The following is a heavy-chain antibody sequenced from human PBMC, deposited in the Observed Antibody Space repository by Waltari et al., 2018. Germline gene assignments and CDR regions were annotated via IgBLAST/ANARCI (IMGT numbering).Heavy chain of an antibody. CDR1: GGTFSSYT. J-gene: IGHJ4*02. CDR3: ASTVTNESDY. V-gene: IGHV1-69*02. Sequence: QVQLVQSGAEVKKPGSSVKVSCKASGGTFSSYTISWVRQAPGQGLEWMGRISPILGIANYGQKCQGRVTITADKSTSTAYMELSSLRSEDTAVYYCASTVTNESDYWGQGTLVTVSS. D-gene: IGHD4-17*01. CDR2: ISPILGIA.